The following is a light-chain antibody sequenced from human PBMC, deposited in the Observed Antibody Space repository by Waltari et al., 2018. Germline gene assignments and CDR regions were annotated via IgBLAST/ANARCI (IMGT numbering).Light chain of an antibody. CDR3: QAWDSSIVV. J-gene: IGLJ2*01. CDR2: QDT. Sequence: SYELTQPPSVSVSPGQTASIPCSGANLGDKYACWYQQKPGQSPILVIYQDTKRPSGIPERFSGSNSGNTATLTISGTQAMDEADYYCQAWDSSIVVFGGGTKLTVV. V-gene: IGLV3-1*01. CDR1: NLGDKY.